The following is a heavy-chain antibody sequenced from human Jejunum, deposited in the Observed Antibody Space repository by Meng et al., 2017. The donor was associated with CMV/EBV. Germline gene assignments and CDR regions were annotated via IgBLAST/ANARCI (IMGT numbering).Heavy chain of an antibody. J-gene: IGHJ4*02. D-gene: IGHD6-13*01. CDR2: TYYRSKWYS. V-gene: IGHV6-1*01. CDR1: GDSVSSNTVA. CDR3: ARGEDSSLDY. Sequence: QLQQDGPGLVKPSQTLSLTCAISGDSVSSNTVAWNWIRLSPSRGLEWLGRTYYRSKWYSEYTVSVRSRISITPDTSKNQFSLQLTSVTPDDTAVYYCARGEDSSLDYWGQGTLVTVSS.